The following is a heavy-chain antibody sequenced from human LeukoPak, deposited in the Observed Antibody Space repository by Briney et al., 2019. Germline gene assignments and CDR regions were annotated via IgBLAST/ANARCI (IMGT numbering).Heavy chain of an antibody. J-gene: IGHJ4*02. CDR2: IITIFGTA. CDR3: ARGGGSGYYYGLDY. Sequence: SVKVSCKASGGTFSSYAISWVRQAPGQGLEWMGGIITIFGTANYAQKFQGRVTITADESTSTAYMELSSLRSEDTAVYYCARGGGSGYYYGLDYWGQGTLVTVSS. CDR1: GGTFSSYA. V-gene: IGHV1-69*13. D-gene: IGHD3-22*01.